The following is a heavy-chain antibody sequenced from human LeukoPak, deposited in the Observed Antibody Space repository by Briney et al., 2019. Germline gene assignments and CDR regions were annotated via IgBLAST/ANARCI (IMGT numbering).Heavy chain of an antibody. CDR1: GFTFSSYG. J-gene: IGHJ4*02. D-gene: IGHD5-12*01. Sequence: GWSLRLSCAASGFTFSSYGMHWVRQAPGKGLEWVAFIRYDGSNKYYADSVKGRFTISRDNSKNTLYLQMNSLRAEDTAVYYCAKDQGLVATSSDYFDYWGQGTLVTVSS. V-gene: IGHV3-30*02. CDR2: IRYDGSNK. CDR3: AKDQGLVATSSDYFDY.